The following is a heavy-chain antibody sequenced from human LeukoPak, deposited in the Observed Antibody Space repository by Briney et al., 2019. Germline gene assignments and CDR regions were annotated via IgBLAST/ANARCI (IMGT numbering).Heavy chain of an antibody. CDR3: AVWGRLGELSFDY. Sequence: GGSLRLSCAASGFTFSDYYMSWIRQAPGKGLEWVSYISSSGSTIYYADSVKGRFTISRDNAKNSLYLQMNSLRAEDTAVYYCAVWGRLGELSFDYWGQGTLVTVSS. CDR2: ISSSGSTI. D-gene: IGHD3-16*02. CDR1: GFTFSDYY. V-gene: IGHV3-11*04. J-gene: IGHJ4*02.